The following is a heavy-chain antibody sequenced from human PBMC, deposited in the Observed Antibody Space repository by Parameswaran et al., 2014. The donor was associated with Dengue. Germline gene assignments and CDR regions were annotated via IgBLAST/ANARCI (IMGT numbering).Heavy chain of an antibody. CDR2: IIPIVNKV. CDR3: ALGEVARIDF. J-gene: IGHJ4*02. Sequence: SWVRQAPGQGLEWMGRIIPIVNKVITAQKFQGRVAISADQSTRTAHLEVTSLTPEDTAVYYCALGEVARIDFWGQGTQVTVSS. V-gene: IGHV1-69*02. D-gene: IGHD3-16*01.